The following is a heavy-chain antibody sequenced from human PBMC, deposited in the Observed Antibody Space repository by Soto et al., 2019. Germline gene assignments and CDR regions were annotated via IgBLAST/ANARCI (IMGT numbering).Heavy chain of an antibody. J-gene: IGHJ4*02. CDR3: VKAGWLDY. Sequence: GGSLRLSCAASRFPFSTYEMTWVRQAPGKGLEWVSVIRPSGDNTCYADSVKGRFTISRDNSKNTLYLQVISLRAEDTALYYWVKAGWLDYWCQAPVVTVSS. V-gene: IGHV3-23*01. CDR2: IRPSGDNT. D-gene: IGHD2-15*01. CDR1: RFPFSTYE.